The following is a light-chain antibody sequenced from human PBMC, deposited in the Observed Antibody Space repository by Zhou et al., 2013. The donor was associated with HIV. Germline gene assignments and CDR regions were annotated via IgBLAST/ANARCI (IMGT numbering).Light chain of an antibody. CDR3: MQTLQTPLS. V-gene: IGKV2-28*01. CDR2: LGS. CDR1: QSLLHSTGNNY. Sequence: DIVMTQSPFSLPVTPGEPASISCRSSQSLLHSTGNNYLDWYLQKPGQSPQLLIYLGSHRASGVPDRFSGSGSGTDFTLKISRVEAEDSAVYYCMQTLQTPLSFGGGTKLQIK. J-gene: IGKJ4*01.